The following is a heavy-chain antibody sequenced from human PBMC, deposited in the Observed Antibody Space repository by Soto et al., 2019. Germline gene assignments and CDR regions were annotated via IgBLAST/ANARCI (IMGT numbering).Heavy chain of an antibody. V-gene: IGHV3-23*01. CDR2: ISGSGGST. CDR1: GFTFSSYA. D-gene: IGHD3-3*01. CDR3: ANGIGDFWSDSGYGMDV. Sequence: EVQLLESGGGLVQPGGSLRLSCAASGFTFSSYAMSWVRQAPGKGLEWVSAISGSGGSTYYADSVKGRFTISRDNSKNTLYLQMNSLRAEDTAVYYCANGIGDFWSDSGYGMDVWGQGTTVTVSS. J-gene: IGHJ6*02.